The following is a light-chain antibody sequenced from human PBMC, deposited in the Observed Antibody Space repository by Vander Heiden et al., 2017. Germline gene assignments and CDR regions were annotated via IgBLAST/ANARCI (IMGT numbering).Light chain of an antibody. CDR2: ANT. J-gene: IGLJ2*01. CDR1: SSNVGAGYA. CDR3: QSYDSRLSVV. Sequence: QSVLTQPPSLSGAPAQRVTISCTGSSSNVGAGYAVHWYQQLPGTAPKLLLYANTNRPSGVPDRFSGSKSGTSASLAITGLQAEDEADYYCQSYDSRLSVVFGGGTKLTVL. V-gene: IGLV1-40*01.